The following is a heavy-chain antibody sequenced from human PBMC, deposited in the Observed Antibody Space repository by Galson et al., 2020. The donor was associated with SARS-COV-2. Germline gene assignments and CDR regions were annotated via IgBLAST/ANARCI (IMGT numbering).Heavy chain of an antibody. J-gene: IGHJ4*02. Sequence: GESLKISCAASGFTFSSYAMSWVRQAPGKGLEWVSAISGSGGSTYYADSVKGRFTISRDNSKNTLYLQMNSLRAEDTAVYYCAKEVGYYYDSRPWRIDYWGQGTLVTVSS. CDR2: ISGSGGST. D-gene: IGHD3-22*01. V-gene: IGHV3-23*01. CDR1: GFTFSSYA. CDR3: AKEVGYYYDSRPWRIDY.